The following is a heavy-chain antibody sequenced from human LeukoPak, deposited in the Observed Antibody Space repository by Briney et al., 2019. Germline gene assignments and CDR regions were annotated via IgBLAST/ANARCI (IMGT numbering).Heavy chain of an antibody. D-gene: IGHD2-2*01. V-gene: IGHV1-8*03. Sequence: ASVKFSCKASGYTFTSYGISWVRQATGQGLEWMGWMNPNSGNTGYAQKFQGRITITRNTSTSTAYMELSSLRSEDTAVYYCARSTSSTSCYAFDIWGQGTMVTVSS. J-gene: IGHJ3*02. CDR3: ARSTSSTSCYAFDI. CDR2: MNPNSGNT. CDR1: GYTFTSYG.